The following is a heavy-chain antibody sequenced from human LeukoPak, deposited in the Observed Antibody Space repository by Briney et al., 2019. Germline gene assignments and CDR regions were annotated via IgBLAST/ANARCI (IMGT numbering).Heavy chain of an antibody. CDR3: ARERQDTIVHSGAFDI. CDR2: VASDGSQT. Sequence: GKSLRLSCGASGFTLGTYIMYWARQAPGKGLQWVAAVASDGSQTFYIESVRGRFTISRDNSKNTLYLQMNTLRAEDTAVYFCARERQDTIVHSGAFDIWGQGTMVTVSS. J-gene: IGHJ3*02. D-gene: IGHD3-10*01. CDR1: GFTLGTYI. V-gene: IGHV3-30-3*01.